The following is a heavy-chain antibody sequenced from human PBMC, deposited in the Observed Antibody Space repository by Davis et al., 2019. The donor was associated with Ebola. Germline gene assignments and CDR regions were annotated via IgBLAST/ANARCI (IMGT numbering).Heavy chain of an antibody. V-gene: IGHV3-30-3*01. CDR2: ISFDGSDK. Sequence: GESLKISCAASGFAFSRDAMHWVRQAPGKGLEWVALISFDGSDKYEGSVKGRFTISRDNSKSTLYLQMNSLRTEDTAVYYCVRDRGTVKPYFFDHWGHGTLVTVSS. D-gene: IGHD3-10*01. J-gene: IGHJ4*01. CDR3: VRDRGTVKPYFFDH. CDR1: GFAFSRDA.